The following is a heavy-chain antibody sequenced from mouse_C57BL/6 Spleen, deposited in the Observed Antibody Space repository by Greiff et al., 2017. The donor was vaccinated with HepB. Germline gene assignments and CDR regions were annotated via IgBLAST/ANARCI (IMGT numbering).Heavy chain of an antibody. V-gene: IGHV1-54*01. CDR3: ARSLYGSSYGY. D-gene: IGHD1-1*01. J-gene: IGHJ2*01. Sequence: QVQLQQSGAELVRPGPSVKVSCKASGYAFTNYLIEWVKQRPGQGLEWIGVINPGSGGTNYNEKFKGKATLTADKSSSTAYMQLSSLTSEDSAVYFCARSLYGSSYGYWGQGTTLTVSS. CDR2: INPGSGGT. CDR1: GYAFTNYL.